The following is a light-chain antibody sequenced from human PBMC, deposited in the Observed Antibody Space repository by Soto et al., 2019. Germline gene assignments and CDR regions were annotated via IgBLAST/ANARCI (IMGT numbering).Light chain of an antibody. CDR2: EGS. V-gene: IGLV2-23*01. CDR3: CSYASSHTFV. J-gene: IGLJ2*01. CDR1: SSDVGRYNL. Sequence: QSALTQPASVSGSPGQSITISCTGTSSDVGRYNLVSWYQQYPGKAPKLLLYEGSERPSGVSNRFSGSKSGNSASLTISGLQAEDEADYYCCSYASSHTFVFGGGTKLTVL.